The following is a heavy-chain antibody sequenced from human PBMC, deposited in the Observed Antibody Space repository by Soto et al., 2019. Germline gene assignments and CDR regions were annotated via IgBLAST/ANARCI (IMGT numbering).Heavy chain of an antibody. CDR3: ARPFYCSGGSCYNDY. J-gene: IGHJ4*02. V-gene: IGHV4-39*01. CDR1: GGSISSSSYY. D-gene: IGHD2-15*01. Sequence: SETLSLTCTVSGGSISSSSYYWGWIRQPPGKGLEWIGSIYYSGSTYYNPSLKSRVTISVDTSKNQFSLKLSSVTAADTAVYYCARPFYCSGGSCYNDYWGQGTLVTVSS. CDR2: IYYSGST.